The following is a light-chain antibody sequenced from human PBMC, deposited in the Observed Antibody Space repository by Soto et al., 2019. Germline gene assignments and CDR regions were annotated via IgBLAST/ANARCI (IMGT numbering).Light chain of an antibody. CDR3: CSYTTSNTRQIV. V-gene: IGLV2-14*01. Sequence: SALPQAASGSGSPGQSITISCTGTSSDVGGYNYVSWYQQHPGKAPKFMIYDVSNRPSGVSNRFSGSKSGNTASLTISGLQAEDEADYYCCSYTTSNTRQIVFGTGTKVTVL. J-gene: IGLJ1*01. CDR2: DVS. CDR1: SSDVGGYNY.